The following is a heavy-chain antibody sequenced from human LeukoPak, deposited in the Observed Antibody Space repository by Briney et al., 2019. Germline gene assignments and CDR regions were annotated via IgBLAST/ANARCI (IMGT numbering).Heavy chain of an antibody. Sequence: QAGGSLRLSCAASGFTVSSNYMSWVRQAPGKGLEWVSVIYSGGSTYYANSVKGRFTISRDNSKNTLYLQMNSLRAEDTAVYYCARETKGELRAFDIWGQGTMVTVSS. J-gene: IGHJ3*02. CDR3: ARETKGELRAFDI. CDR1: GFTVSSNY. CDR2: IYSGGST. V-gene: IGHV3-66*01. D-gene: IGHD1-26*01.